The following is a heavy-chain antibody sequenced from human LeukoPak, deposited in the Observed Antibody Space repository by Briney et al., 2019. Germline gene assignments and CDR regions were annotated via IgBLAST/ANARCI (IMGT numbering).Heavy chain of an antibody. J-gene: IGHJ4*02. CDR2: IIPIFGTA. Sequence: GASVKVSCKASGRTFSSYAISWVRQAPGQGLEWMGGIIPIFGTANYAQKFQGRVTITADESTSTAYMELSSLRSEDTAVYYCARAQRVAAAGVFDYWGQGTLVTVSS. CDR1: GRTFSSYA. V-gene: IGHV1-69*13. CDR3: ARAQRVAAAGVFDY. D-gene: IGHD6-13*01.